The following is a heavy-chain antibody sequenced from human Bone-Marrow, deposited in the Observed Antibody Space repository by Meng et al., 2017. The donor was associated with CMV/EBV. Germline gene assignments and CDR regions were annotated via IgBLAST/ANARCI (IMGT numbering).Heavy chain of an antibody. J-gene: IGHJ6*02. CDR1: GYTFTSYG. V-gene: IGHV1-69*10. Sequence: SVKVSCKASGYTFTSYGISWVRQAPGQGLEWMGGIIPILGIANYAQKFQGRVTITADKSTSTAYMELSSLRSEDTAVYYCARGVRIEGYCSSTSCYNLLGPWSQGTTVTVSS. CDR2: IIPILGIA. CDR3: ARGVRIEGYCSSTSCYNLLGP. D-gene: IGHD2-2*02.